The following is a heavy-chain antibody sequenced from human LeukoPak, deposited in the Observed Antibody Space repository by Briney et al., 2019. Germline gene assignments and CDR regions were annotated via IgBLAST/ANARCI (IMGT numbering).Heavy chain of an antibody. CDR2: ISYDGSNE. J-gene: IGHJ4*02. V-gene: IGHV3-30-3*01. CDR1: EFTFDSYA. D-gene: IGHD3-10*02. Sequence: SGGSLRLSCAASEFTFDSYAMHWVRQAPGKGLEWVAVISYDGSNEYYTDSVRGRFSISRDNSKNTLYLQMNSLSAEDTAVYYCARGSLFGELLPFDYWGQGTLVTVSS. CDR3: ARGSLFGELLPFDY.